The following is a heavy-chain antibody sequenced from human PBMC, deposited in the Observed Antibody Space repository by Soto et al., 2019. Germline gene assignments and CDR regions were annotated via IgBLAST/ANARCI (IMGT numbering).Heavy chain of an antibody. CDR1: GFTFSSHG. V-gene: IGHV3-48*03. Sequence: GGSLRLSCEATGFTFSSHGMNWIRQTPGKRLEWIAKISGSGSTINYADSVKGRFTIPRDNVQRTLHLQMDSLRVEDTGVYYCARGGVYWGRGTLVTVSS. J-gene: IGHJ1*01. CDR3: ARGGVY. CDR2: ISGSGSTI. D-gene: IGHD2-8*01.